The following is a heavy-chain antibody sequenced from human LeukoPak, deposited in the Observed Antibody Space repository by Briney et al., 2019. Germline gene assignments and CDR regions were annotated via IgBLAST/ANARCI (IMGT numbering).Heavy chain of an antibody. CDR2: INSDGSST. J-gene: IGHJ6*02. CDR1: GFTFSNAW. CDR3: ARVGDSSGYYGYYYYYYGMDV. D-gene: IGHD3-22*01. V-gene: IGHV3-74*01. Sequence: GGSLRLSCAASGFTFSNAWMHWVRQAPGKGLVWVSRINSDGSSTSYADSVKGRFTISRDNAKNTLYLQMNSLRAEDTAVYYCARVGDSSGYYGYYYYYYGMDVWGQGTTVTVSS.